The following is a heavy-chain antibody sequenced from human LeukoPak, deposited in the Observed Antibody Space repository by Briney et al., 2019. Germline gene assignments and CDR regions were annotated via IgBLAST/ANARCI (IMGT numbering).Heavy chain of an antibody. CDR3: ASRVAARYYYYYGMDV. V-gene: IGHV4-34*01. CDR2: INHSGST. Sequence: SETLSLTCAVYGGSFSGYYWSWIRQLPGKGLEWIGEINHSGSTNYNPSLKSRVTISVDTSKNQFSLKLSSVTAADTAVYYCASRVAARYYYYYGMDVWGQGTTVTVSS. D-gene: IGHD6-6*01. J-gene: IGHJ6*02. CDR1: GGSFSGYY.